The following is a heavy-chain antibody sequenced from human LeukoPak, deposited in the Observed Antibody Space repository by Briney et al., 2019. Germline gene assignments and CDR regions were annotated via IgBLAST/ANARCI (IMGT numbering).Heavy chain of an antibody. Sequence: SETLSLTCTVSGGSISSCYWSWIRQPPGKGLEWIGYIYYSGSTNYNPSLKSRVTISVDTSKNQFSLKLSSVTAADTAVYYCARSGSSYGYSGYYYYYMDVWGKGTTVTVSS. CDR2: IYYSGST. CDR3: ARSGSSYGYSGYYYYYMDV. CDR1: GGSISSCY. J-gene: IGHJ6*03. D-gene: IGHD5-18*01. V-gene: IGHV4-59*01.